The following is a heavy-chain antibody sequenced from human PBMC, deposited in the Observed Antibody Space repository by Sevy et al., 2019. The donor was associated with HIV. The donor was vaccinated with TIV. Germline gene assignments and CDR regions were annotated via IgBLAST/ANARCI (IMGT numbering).Heavy chain of an antibody. V-gene: IGHV1-69*13. CDR2: IIPIFGTA. D-gene: IGHD3-3*01. J-gene: IGHJ6*02. Sequence: ASVKVSCKASGGTFSSYAISWVRQAPGQGLEWMGGIIPIFGTANYAQKFQGRVTITADESTSTAYMELGSLRSEDTAVYYCARDRPITIFGVDHYYYGMDVWGQGTTVTVSS. CDR1: GGTFSSYA. CDR3: ARDRPITIFGVDHYYYGMDV.